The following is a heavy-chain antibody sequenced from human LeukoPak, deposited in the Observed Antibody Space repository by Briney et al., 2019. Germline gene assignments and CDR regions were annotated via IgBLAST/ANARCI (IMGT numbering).Heavy chain of an antibody. CDR2: ISSSGDNT. CDR3: AKVEWPDAFSI. CDR1: GFTYSSYA. V-gene: IGHV3-23*01. Sequence: QTGGSLRLSCVASGFTYSSYAMTWVRQAPGKGLEWVSLISSSGDNTYYADSVEGRFTISRDNSKNTLYLQMNSLRAEDTAIYYCAKVEWPDAFSIWGQGTMVTVSS. J-gene: IGHJ3*02. D-gene: IGHD3-3*01.